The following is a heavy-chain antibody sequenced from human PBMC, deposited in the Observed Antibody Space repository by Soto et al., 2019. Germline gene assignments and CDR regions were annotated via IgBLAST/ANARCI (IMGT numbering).Heavy chain of an antibody. V-gene: IGHV3-23*01. D-gene: IGHD3-22*01. J-gene: IGHJ6*02. Sequence: GGSLRLSCAASGFTFSSYAMSWVRQAPGKGLEWVSAISGSGGSTYYADSVKGRFTISRDNSKNKLYLQMNSLRADDTAVYYCANVGGTYYDSSGYRTPYYYYGMDVWGQGTTVTVSS. CDR3: ANVGGTYYDSSGYRTPYYYYGMDV. CDR2: ISGSGGST. CDR1: GFTFSSYA.